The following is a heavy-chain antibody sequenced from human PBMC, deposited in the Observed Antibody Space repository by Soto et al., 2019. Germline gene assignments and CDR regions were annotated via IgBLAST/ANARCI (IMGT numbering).Heavy chain of an antibody. J-gene: IGHJ5*02. CDR2: IYYSGST. V-gene: IGHV4-59*08. D-gene: IGHD4-17*01. CDR3: ARCRYGDYVGYFDP. CDR1: AFSLSSYY. Sequence: SETLSLTSTLSAFSLSSYYSSWIPQPPGKGLEWIGYIYYSGSTNYNPPLKSRVTISVDTSKNQFSLKLSSVTAADTAVYYCARCRYGDYVGYFDPWGQGTLVTVS.